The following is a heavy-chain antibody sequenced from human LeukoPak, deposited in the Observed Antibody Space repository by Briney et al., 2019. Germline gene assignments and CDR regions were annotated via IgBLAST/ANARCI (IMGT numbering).Heavy chain of an antibody. D-gene: IGHD2-2*01. CDR1: GFTFSSYG. CDR2: IRYDGSNK. Sequence: GGSLRLSFAASGFTFSSYGMHWVRQAPGKGLEWVAFIRYDGSNKYYADSVKGRFTISRDNSKNTLYLQMNSLRAEDTAVYYCAKDGGSSTSFWGQGTLVTVSS. CDR3: AKDGGSSTSF. J-gene: IGHJ1*01. V-gene: IGHV3-30*02.